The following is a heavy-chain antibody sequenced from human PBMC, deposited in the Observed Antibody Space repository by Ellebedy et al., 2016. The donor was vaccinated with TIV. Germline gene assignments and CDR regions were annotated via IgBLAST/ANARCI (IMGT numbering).Heavy chain of an antibody. D-gene: IGHD4-17*01. CDR2: IYPGDSDT. Sequence: GESLKISXKGSGYSFTSYWIGWVRQMPGKGLEWMGIIYPGDSDTRYSPSFQGQVTISADKSISTAYLQWSSLKASDTAMYYCARRTTGYYGDYGFDYWGQGTLVTVSS. J-gene: IGHJ4*02. CDR1: GYSFTSYW. V-gene: IGHV5-51*01. CDR3: ARRTTGYYGDYGFDY.